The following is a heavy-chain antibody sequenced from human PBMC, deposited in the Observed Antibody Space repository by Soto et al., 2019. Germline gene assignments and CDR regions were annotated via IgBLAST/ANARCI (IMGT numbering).Heavy chain of an antibody. V-gene: IGHV4-59*11. D-gene: IGHD2-15*01. J-gene: IGHJ6*02. CDR2: IYYSGST. CDR3: ARGGWSMDV. CDR1: GGSMSSHY. Sequence: QVQLQESGPGLVKPSETLSLTCTVSGGSMSSHYWSWIRQSPGKGLEWIGYIYYSGSTNYNASLKSRLTISVDTSKNQFSLKLSSVTAADTAVYYCARGGWSMDVWGQGTTVTVSS.